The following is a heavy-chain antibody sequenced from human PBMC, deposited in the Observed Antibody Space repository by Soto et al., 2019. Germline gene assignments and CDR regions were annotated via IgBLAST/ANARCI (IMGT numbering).Heavy chain of an antibody. V-gene: IGHV3-23*01. CDR3: AKDSTVTTSLYSYYYGLDV. D-gene: IGHD4-17*01. CDR1: GFTFNNYA. CDR2: ISGRGGST. J-gene: IGHJ6*02. Sequence: EVQLLESGGGLVQPGGSLRLSCAASGFTFNNYAMGWVRQAPDKGLEWVSAISGRGGSTYYADSVKGRFTISRDNSKNTLFLQMNSLRAEDTAVYYCAKDSTVTTSLYSYYYGLDVWGQGTTVTVSS.